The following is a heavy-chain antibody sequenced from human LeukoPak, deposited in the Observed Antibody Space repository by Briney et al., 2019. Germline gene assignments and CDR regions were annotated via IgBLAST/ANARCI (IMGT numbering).Heavy chain of an antibody. D-gene: IGHD3-22*01. J-gene: IGHJ4*02. CDR2: ISYDGSNK. CDR1: GFTFSSYA. Sequence: GRSLRLSCAASGFTFSSYAMHWVRQAPGKGLEWVAVISYDGSNKYYAGSVKGRFTISRDNSKNTLYLQMNSLRAEDTAVYYCEGITFDSSHPGGCYFDYWGQGTLVTVSS. V-gene: IGHV3-30*04. CDR3: EGITFDSSHPGGCYFDY.